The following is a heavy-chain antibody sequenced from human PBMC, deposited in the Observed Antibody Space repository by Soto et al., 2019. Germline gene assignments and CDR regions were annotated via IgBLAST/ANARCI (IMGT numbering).Heavy chain of an antibody. CDR1: GGTFSSYA. Sequence: GASVKVSCKASGGTFSSYAISWVRQAPGQGPEWMGGIIPIFGTANYAQKFQGRVTITADKSTSTAYMELSSLRSEDTAVYYCAIYDFWSGNLSFDYWGQGTLVTVSS. J-gene: IGHJ4*02. D-gene: IGHD3-3*01. V-gene: IGHV1-69*06. CDR2: IIPIFGTA. CDR3: AIYDFWSGNLSFDY.